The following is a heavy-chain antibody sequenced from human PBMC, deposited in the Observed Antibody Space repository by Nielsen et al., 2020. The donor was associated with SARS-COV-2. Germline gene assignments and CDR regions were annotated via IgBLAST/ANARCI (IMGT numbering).Heavy chain of an antibody. CDR3: AKAGGKNAGGIIDY. J-gene: IGHJ4*02. V-gene: IGHV3-30*18. D-gene: IGHD3-16*01. Sequence: GESLKISCAASGFTFSHYGMHWVRQAPGKGLDWVAVMSYDGSDKYYGDSVKGRFTISRDNSKNTLFLHMSRLRADDTALYYCAKAGGKNAGGIIDYWGPGTLVTVSS. CDR2: MSYDGSDK. CDR1: GFTFSHYG.